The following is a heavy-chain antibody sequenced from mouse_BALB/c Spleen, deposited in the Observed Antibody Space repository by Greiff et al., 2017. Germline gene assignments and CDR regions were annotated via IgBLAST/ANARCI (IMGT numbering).Heavy chain of an antibody. J-gene: IGHJ3*01. Sequence: EVQLVESGGGLVQPGGSRKLSCAASGFTFSSFGMHWVRQAPEKGLEWVAYISSGSSTIYYADTVKGRFTISRDNPKNTLFLQMTSLRSEDTAMYYCARDGSFAYWGQGTLVTVSA. V-gene: IGHV5-17*02. CDR3: ARDGSFAY. CDR2: ISSGSSTI. D-gene: IGHD2-3*01. CDR1: GFTFSSFG.